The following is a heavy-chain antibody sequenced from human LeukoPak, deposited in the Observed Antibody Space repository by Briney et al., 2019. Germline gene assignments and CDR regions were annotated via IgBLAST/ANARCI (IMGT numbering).Heavy chain of an antibody. Sequence: GGSLRLSCAASGFTFSSYWMHWVRQTPGKGLMWVARIKSDGSTIYADSVQGRFIISRDNAKNTLYLQMNSLRVEDTAVYYCARDFMYSISCAGCWGQGTLVTVSS. J-gene: IGHJ4*02. V-gene: IGHV3-74*01. CDR2: IKSDGST. D-gene: IGHD6-13*01. CDR1: GFTFSSYW. CDR3: ARDFMYSISCAGC.